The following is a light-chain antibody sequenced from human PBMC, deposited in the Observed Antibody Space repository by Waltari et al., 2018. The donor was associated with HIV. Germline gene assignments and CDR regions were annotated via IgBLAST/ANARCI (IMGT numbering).Light chain of an antibody. Sequence: QTVVTQEPSFSVSPGGTVTLTCGLSSGSVSTNSYPSWYQQTPGQAPRTLIYSTNTRASGVPDRFSGSILGNKAALTITGAQADDESDYYGVLYMGSGVWVFGGGTKLTVL. CDR1: SGSVSTNSY. CDR2: STN. V-gene: IGLV8-61*01. CDR3: VLYMGSGVWV. J-gene: IGLJ3*02.